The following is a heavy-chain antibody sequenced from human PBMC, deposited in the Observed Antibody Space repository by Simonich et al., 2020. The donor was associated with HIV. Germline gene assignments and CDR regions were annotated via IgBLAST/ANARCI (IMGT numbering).Heavy chain of an antibody. Sequence: QVQLVQSGPGVKKPGASVKVSCKASGYTFTSFGITWVRQAPGQGLEWMGWISAHNGKTNYAQKFQDRVTMTTATSTTTAHMEVRSLRSDDTAVYYCARLLGDYFDYWGQGTLVTVSS. CDR3: ARLLGDYFDY. CDR2: ISAHNGKT. J-gene: IGHJ4*02. V-gene: IGHV1-18*01. D-gene: IGHD3-16*01. CDR1: GYTFTSFG.